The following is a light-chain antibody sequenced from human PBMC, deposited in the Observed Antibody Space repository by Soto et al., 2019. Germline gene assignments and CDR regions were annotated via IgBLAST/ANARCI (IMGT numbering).Light chain of an antibody. CDR3: AVWDDNLRGL. V-gene: IGLV1-44*01. Sequence: QSVLTQPPSVSGTPGQRVTISCSGSRSNIGDNAVTWYQQVPGTAPKLLIYANDQRPSGISDRFSGSKSSTSASLAISGLQSEDEADYYCAVWDDNLRGLFGGGTKLTVL. J-gene: IGLJ2*01. CDR2: AND. CDR1: RSNIGDNA.